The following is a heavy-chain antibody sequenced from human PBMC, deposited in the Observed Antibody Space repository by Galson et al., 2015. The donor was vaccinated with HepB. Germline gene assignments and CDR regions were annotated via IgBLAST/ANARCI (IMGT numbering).Heavy chain of an antibody. Sequence: QSGAEVKKPGESLKISCKGSGYSFNSYWIAWVRQKPGQGLEWMAVIHPGDSDTRYSPSFQGQVSISADKSNNTAYLKWSSLKASDSAMYYCARQEGHSDAYGIFDSWGQGTLVTVSS. CDR1: GYSFNSYW. V-gene: IGHV5-51*01. CDR2: IHPGDSDT. J-gene: IGHJ4*02. CDR3: ARQEGHSDAYGIFDS. D-gene: IGHD3-10*01.